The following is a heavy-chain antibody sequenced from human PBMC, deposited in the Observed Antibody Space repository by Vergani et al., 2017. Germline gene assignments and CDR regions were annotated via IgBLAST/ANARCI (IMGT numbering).Heavy chain of an antibody. D-gene: IGHD5-12*01. CDR3: AKREVSGYPYYDYGMDV. CDR2: IYYSGST. J-gene: IGHJ6*02. V-gene: IGHV4-59*01. CDR1: GGSISSYY. Sequence: QVQLQESGPGLVKPSETLSLTCTVSGGSISSYYWSWIRQPPGKGLEWIGYIYYSGSTNYNPSLKSRVTISVDTSKNQFSLKLSSVTAADTAVYYCAKREVSGYPYYDYGMDVWGQGTTVTVSS.